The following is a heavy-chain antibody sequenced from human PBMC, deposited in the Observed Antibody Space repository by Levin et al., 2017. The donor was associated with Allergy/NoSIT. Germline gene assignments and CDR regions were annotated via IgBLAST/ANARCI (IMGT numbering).Heavy chain of an antibody. CDR1: GYSFTSYW. J-gene: IGHJ4*02. Sequence: GGSLRLSCKGSGYSFTSYWIGWVRQMPGKGLEWMGIIYPDDSDTRYSPSFQGQVTISADKSVNTAYLQLISLKASDTAIYYGAGCTGARTGGTCYTGYWGQGTPVTVAS. CDR3: AGCTGARTGGTCYTGY. CDR2: IYPDDSDT. D-gene: IGHD2-2*02. V-gene: IGHV5-51*01.